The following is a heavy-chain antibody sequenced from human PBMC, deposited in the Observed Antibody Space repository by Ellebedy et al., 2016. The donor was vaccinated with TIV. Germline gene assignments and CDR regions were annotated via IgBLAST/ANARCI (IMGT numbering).Heavy chain of an antibody. CDR3: AGDLDPEYFQH. J-gene: IGHJ1*01. CDR1: GGSMSSSY. V-gene: IGHV4-59*01. CDR2: IYYSGTT. Sequence: SETLSLTXTVSGGSMSSSYWSWIRQPPGKGLEWIGHIYYSGTTKYNPSLKSRVTISVDTSKNQFSLRISSVTAADTAVYFCAGDLDPEYFQHWGQGTLITVSS.